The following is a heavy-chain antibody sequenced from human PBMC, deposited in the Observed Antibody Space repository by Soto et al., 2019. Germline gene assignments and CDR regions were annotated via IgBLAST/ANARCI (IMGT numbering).Heavy chain of an antibody. J-gene: IGHJ5*02. Sequence: SETLSLTCTVSGGSISSYYWSWIRQPPGKGLEWIGYIYYSGSTNYNPSLKSRVTISVDTSKNQFSLKLSSVTAADTAVYYCALSPHYGGNSGTFEPWGQGTLVTVSS. D-gene: IGHD1-26*01. V-gene: IGHV4-59*01. CDR2: IYYSGST. CDR3: ALSPHYGGNSGTFEP. CDR1: GGSISSYY.